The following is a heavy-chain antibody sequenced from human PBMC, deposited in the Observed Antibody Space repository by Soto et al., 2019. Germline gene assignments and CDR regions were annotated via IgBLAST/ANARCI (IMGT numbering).Heavy chain of an antibody. CDR3: AEDRRVGNGYYWGFDY. CDR1: GFTFSNYA. V-gene: IGHV3-30*04. J-gene: IGHJ4*02. D-gene: IGHD5-12*01. CDR2: ISFDGSNK. Sequence: QVQLVESGGGVVQPGRSLRLSCAASGFTFSNYAMHWVRQAPGKGLQWVSSISFDGSNKYYVDSVKGRFTISRDNSKNTLYLEVDSLRAEDTAVYYCAEDRRVGNGYYWGFDYWGQGTLVTVSS.